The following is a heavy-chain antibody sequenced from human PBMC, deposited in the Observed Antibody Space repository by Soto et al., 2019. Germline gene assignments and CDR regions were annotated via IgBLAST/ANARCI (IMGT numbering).Heavy chain of an antibody. V-gene: IGHV3-9*01. D-gene: IGHD3-10*01. CDR1: GFTFDDYT. CDR2: INWDSDTI. Sequence: DVQLVESGGDLVQPGRSLRLSCAASGFTFDDYTMHWVRQVPGKGLEWVAGINWDSDTIAYAASVRGRFTISRDNAKNSLYLPMNSLRAEDTALYYCAKDFHTNMALMDVWGKGTTVTVSS. J-gene: IGHJ6*04. CDR3: AKDFHTNMALMDV.